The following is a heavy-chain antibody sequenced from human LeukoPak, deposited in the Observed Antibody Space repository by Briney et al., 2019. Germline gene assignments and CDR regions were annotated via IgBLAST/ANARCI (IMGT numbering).Heavy chain of an antibody. CDR2: ISSSSSYI. V-gene: IGHV3-21*04. CDR1: GITFNSYT. Sequence: GGSLRLSCAASGITFNSYTMNWVRQAPGKGLEWVSSISSSSSYIYYAASVKGRFTISRDNAKNSLYLQMNRLRAEDTAVYYCAKSGSYCGGDCYSLDYYYYYYMDVWGKGTTVTISS. J-gene: IGHJ6*03. D-gene: IGHD2-21*02. CDR3: AKSGSYCGGDCYSLDYYYYYYMDV.